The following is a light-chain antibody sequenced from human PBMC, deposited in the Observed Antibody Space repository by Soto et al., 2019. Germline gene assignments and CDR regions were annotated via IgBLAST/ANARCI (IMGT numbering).Light chain of an antibody. CDR2: AAS. J-gene: IGKJ5*01. V-gene: IGKV1-39*01. CDR3: QQTYSTPIT. Sequence: DIQMTQSPSTLSASVGDRVTIACRANQSIAGYLKWYQQKPGKAPKLLMYAASTLQGGVPSRFSGSGSGTDFTLTITRLQPEDFATSYCQQTYSTPITFGQGTRLEIK. CDR1: QSIAGY.